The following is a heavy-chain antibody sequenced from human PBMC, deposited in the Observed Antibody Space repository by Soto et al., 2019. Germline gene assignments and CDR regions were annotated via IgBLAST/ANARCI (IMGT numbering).Heavy chain of an antibody. Sequence: ASVKVSCKVPGYTLSEISMHWVRQAPGKGLELMGGFDPEHGETMYAQKFQGRVTMTEDTSTDTGYMELSSLRSDDTAVYYCATHSGSYYVPWFDPWGQGTLVTVYS. CDR3: ATHSGSYYVPWFDP. J-gene: IGHJ5*02. D-gene: IGHD1-26*01. CDR1: GYTLSEIS. CDR2: FDPEHGET. V-gene: IGHV1-24*01.